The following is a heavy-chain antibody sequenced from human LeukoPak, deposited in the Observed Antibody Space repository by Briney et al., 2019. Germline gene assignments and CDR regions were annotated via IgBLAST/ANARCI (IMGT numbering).Heavy chain of an antibody. CDR3: ARDDKVASFDY. D-gene: IGHD5-12*01. CDR2: IYSGGST. J-gene: IGHJ4*02. Sequence: GGSLRLSCAASGFTVSSNYMSWVRQAPGKGLEWVSVIYSGGSTYYADSVKGRFTISRDNSKNTLYLQMNSLRAEDTAVYYCARDDKVASFDYWGQGTLVPVSS. V-gene: IGHV3-66*01. CDR1: GFTVSSNY.